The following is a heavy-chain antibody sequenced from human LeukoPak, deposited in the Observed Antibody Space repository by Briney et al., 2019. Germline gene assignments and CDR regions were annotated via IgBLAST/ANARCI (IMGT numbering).Heavy chain of an antibody. D-gene: IGHD6-13*01. V-gene: IGHV3-66*01. Sequence: GGSLRLSCAASGFTVSSNYMSWVRQAPGKGPEWVSVIYRGGNTYYADSVKGRFTISRDNSRDTLYLQMNSLRAEDTAVYYYEGSSSWRLFDHWGQGTVVTVSS. CDR1: GFTVSSNY. CDR3: EGSSSWRLFDH. CDR2: IYRGGNT. J-gene: IGHJ4*02.